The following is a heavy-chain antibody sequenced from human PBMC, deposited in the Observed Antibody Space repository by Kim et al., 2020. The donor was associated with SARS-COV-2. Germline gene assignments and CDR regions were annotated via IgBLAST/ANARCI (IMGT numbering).Heavy chain of an antibody. Sequence: GGSLRLSCAASGFTFSNYWMNWYRQAPEKGLEWVANIKQDGSETNYVDSVKGRFTISRDNAKNSLYLQMNSLTADDTAKYYCAGGGGWVANSWGQGTLVTVSS. CDR1: GFTFSNYW. J-gene: IGHJ5*02. CDR2: IKQDGSET. CDR3: AGGGGWVANS. V-gene: IGHV3-7*03. D-gene: IGHD2-8*01.